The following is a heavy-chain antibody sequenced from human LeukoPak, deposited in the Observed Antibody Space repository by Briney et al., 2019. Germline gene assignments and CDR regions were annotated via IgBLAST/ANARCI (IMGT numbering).Heavy chain of an antibody. J-gene: IGHJ4*02. Sequence: SETLSLTCTVPGGSISSYYWSWIRQPPGKGLEWIGYIYYSGSTNYNPSLKSRVTISVDTSKNQFSLKLSSVTAADTAVYYCARRATVTGLDYWGQGTLVTVSS. D-gene: IGHD4-11*01. CDR3: ARRATVTGLDY. CDR2: IYYSGST. CDR1: GGSISSYY. V-gene: IGHV4-59*01.